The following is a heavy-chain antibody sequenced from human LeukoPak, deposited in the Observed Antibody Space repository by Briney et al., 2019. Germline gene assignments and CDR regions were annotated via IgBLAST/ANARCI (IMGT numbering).Heavy chain of an antibody. J-gene: IGHJ4*02. V-gene: IGHV3-53*04. CDR2: IYIGDNP. CDR1: GLTVSSSY. CDR3: ARVRPWVFDY. Sequence: AGGSLRLSCAASGLTVSSSYMSWVRQAPGKGLEWVSIIYIGDNPHYADSVKDRFTIYRHNSKHPLYLQMDSLRAEDAAVYYCARVRPWVFDYWGQGTLVTVSS.